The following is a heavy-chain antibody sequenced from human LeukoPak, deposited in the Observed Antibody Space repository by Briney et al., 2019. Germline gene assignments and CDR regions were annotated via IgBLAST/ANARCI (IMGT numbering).Heavy chain of an antibody. J-gene: IGHJ3*02. CDR2: INPSGGST. V-gene: IGHV1-46*01. D-gene: IGHD1-26*01. CDR1: GYTFTSYY. CDR3: AREWTSWELKTGNAFDI. Sequence: ASVKVSCKASGYTFTSYYMHWVRQAPGQGLEWIGIINPSGGSTSYAQKFQGRVTMTRDTSTSTVYMELSSLRSEDTAVYYCAREWTSWELKTGNAFDIWGQGTMVTVSS.